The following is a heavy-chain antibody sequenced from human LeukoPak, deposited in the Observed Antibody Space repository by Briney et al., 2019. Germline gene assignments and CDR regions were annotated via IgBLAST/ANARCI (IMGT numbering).Heavy chain of an antibody. CDR2: IFSDGIRK. J-gene: IGHJ4*02. D-gene: IGHD1-26*01. V-gene: IGHV3-33*08. CDR3: ARASGPIKKNRFDQ. Sequence: PGGSLRLSCAASGFTFTDHYMSWIRQAPGKGLEWVAIIFSDGIRKYYADSVKGRFTISRDISRSTLYLEMNSLSAEDTAVYYCARASGPIKKNRFDQWGQGTLVTVSS. CDR1: GFTFTDHY.